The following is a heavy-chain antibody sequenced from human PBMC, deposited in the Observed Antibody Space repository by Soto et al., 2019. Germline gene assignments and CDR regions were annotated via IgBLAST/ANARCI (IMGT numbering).Heavy chain of an antibody. D-gene: IGHD4-4*01. Sequence: ASVKVSCKASGYTFTSYGISWVRQAPGQGLEWMGWISAYNGNTNYAQKLQGRVTITRDTSASTAYMELSSLRSEDTAVYYCARVPMTTVTTFDYWGQGTLVTVSS. CDR1: GYTFTSYG. J-gene: IGHJ4*02. CDR2: ISAYNGNT. CDR3: ARVPMTTVTTFDY. V-gene: IGHV1-18*01.